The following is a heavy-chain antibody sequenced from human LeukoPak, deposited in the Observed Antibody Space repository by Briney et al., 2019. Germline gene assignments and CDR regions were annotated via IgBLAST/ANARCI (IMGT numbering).Heavy chain of an antibody. D-gene: IGHD5-18*01. CDR2: ISSSSSYI. V-gene: IGHV3-21*01. CDR3: ARITAMAPSGDFDY. Sequence: GGSLRLSCAASGFTFSSYSMNWVRQAPGKGLEWVSSISSSSSYIYYADSVKGRFTISRDNAKNSLYLQMNSLRAEDTAVYYCARITAMAPSGDFDYWGQGTLVTVSS. J-gene: IGHJ4*02. CDR1: GFTFSSYS.